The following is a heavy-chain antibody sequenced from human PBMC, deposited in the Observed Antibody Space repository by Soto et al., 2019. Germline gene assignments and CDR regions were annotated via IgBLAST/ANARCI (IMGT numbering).Heavy chain of an antibody. CDR3: SGGVGDAF. CDR1: ESTVSRDW. CDR2: INQDGSEK. V-gene: IGHV3-7*04. J-gene: IGHJ4*02. Sequence: EVHLVESGGGLVQTGGSLRLSCAIFESTVSRDWMNWVRQAPGKGLEWVAHINQDGSEKYYVDFVKGRFTISRDNANKLLYLHMTRLGPVATAMYYCSGGVGDAFWGQGTLVTVSS. D-gene: IGHD1-26*01.